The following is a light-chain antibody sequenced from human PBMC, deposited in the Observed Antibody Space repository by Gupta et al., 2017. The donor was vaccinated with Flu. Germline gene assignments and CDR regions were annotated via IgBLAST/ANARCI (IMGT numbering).Light chain of an antibody. Sequence: QTARITCAGDALPNKYTYCYQQKPGQAPVLLLYKDSERRSGIPERFSGSSSGTPVTLTISGVQAEDEADYYCQSSADSSGNPVVFGGGTKLTVL. CDR1: ALPNKY. J-gene: IGLJ2*01. V-gene: IGLV3-25*03. CDR3: QSSADSSGNPVV. CDR2: KDS.